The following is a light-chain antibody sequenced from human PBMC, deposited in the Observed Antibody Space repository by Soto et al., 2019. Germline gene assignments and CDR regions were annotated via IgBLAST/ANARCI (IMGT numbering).Light chain of an antibody. CDR2: DLN. V-gene: IGLV2-11*01. CDR3: CSYADTYTFVV. CDR1: GSDVGDSSH. J-gene: IGLJ2*01. Sequence: QSALTQPRSVSGSPGQSVTISCTATGSDVGDSSHVSWYQLHPGKAPKLIIYDLNKRPSGVPDRFSGSKSGNTASLTISGLQAEDEAAYYCCSYADTYTFVVFGGGTKLTVL.